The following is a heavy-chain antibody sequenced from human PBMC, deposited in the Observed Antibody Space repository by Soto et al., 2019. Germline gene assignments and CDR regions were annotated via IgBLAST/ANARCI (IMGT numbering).Heavy chain of an antibody. CDR1: GFTFSSYG. D-gene: IGHD6-19*01. J-gene: IGHJ4*02. CDR3: AKGSLAVADY. CDR2: ISYDEINK. Sequence: QVQLVESGGGVVQPGRSLRLSCAASGFTFSSYGMHCVRQAPGKGLEWVAVISYDEINKYYADSVKGRFTISRDNSKNTLYLQMNSLRAEDTAVYSCAKGSLAVADYWGQGTLVTVSS. V-gene: IGHV3-30*18.